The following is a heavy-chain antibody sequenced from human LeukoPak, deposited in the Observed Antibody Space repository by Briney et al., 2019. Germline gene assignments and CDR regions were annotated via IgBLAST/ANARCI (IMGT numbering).Heavy chain of an antibody. CDR1: GYTFTGYY. Sequence: ASVKVSCKASGYTFTGYYMHWVRQAPGQGLEWMGWINPNSGGTNYAQKFQGRVTMTRDTSISTAYMELSRLRSDDTAVYYCAALWFGEGYYHMDVWGKGTTVTVSS. CDR3: AALWFGEGYYHMDV. D-gene: IGHD3-10*01. J-gene: IGHJ6*03. CDR2: INPNSGGT. V-gene: IGHV1-2*02.